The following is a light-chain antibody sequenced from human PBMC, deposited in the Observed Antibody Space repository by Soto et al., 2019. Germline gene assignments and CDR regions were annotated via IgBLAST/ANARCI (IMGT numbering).Light chain of an antibody. CDR3: QQRRNWVT. CDR1: QSVSSY. CDR2: DAS. Sequence: EIVLTQSPATLSLSPGERATLSCRASQSVSSYLAWYQQKPGQAPRLLIYDASNRATGIPARFSGSGSGTDFTLPFSSLEPEDFAVYYCQQRRNWVTFGQGTRGRL. V-gene: IGKV3-11*01. J-gene: IGKJ5*01.